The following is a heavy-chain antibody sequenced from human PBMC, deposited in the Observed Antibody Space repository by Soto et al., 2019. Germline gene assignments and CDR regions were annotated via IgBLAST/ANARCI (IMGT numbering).Heavy chain of an antibody. CDR1: GFTFSSYA. V-gene: IGHV3-23*01. CDR3: ARQYYYDSSGYYFDY. CDR2: ISGSGGST. J-gene: IGHJ4*02. D-gene: IGHD3-22*01. Sequence: GGSLRLSCAASGFTFSSYAMSWVRQAPGKGLEWVSAISGSGGSTYYADSVKGRFTISRDNSKNTLYLQMNSLRAEDTAVYYCARQYYYDSSGYYFDYWGQGTLVTVSS.